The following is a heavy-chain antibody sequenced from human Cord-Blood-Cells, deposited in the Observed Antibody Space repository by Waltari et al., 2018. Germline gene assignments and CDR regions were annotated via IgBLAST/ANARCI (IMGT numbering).Heavy chain of an antibody. D-gene: IGHD3-10*01. CDR3: ASERGSGSYLNWFDP. CDR1: GGSFSGYY. V-gene: IGHV4-34*01. Sequence: QVQLQQWGAGLLKPSETLSLTCAVYGGSFSGYYWSWIRQPPGKGLEGIGEINHSGSTNYNPSLKSRVTISVDTSKNQFSLKLSSVTAADTAVYYCASERGSGSYLNWFDPWGQGTLVTVSS. CDR2: INHSGST. J-gene: IGHJ5*02.